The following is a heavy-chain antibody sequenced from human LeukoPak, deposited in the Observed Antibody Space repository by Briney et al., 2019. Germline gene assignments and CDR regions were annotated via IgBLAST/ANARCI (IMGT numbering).Heavy chain of an antibody. D-gene: IGHD4-17*01. J-gene: IGHJ4*02. V-gene: IGHV1-18*01. CDR1: VYTFTSYG. CDR2: ISAYNGKT. CDR3: ARDDGDYDGSFDY. Sequence: ASVKVSCKAPVYTFTSYGISGVRQAPGQGLEWMGWISAYNGKTNYAQKLQGRVTMTTDTSTSTAYMELRSLRSDDTAVYCCARDDGDYDGSFDYWGQGTLVTVSS.